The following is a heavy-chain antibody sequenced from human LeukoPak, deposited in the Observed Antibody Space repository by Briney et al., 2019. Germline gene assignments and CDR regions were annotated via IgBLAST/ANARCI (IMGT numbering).Heavy chain of an antibody. Sequence: SETLSLTCTVSGGSISSYYWSWIRQPPGKGLEWIGYIYYSRSTNYNPSLKSRVTISVDTSKNQFSLKLSSVTAADTAVYYCARVTYYDFWSGYVTDAFDIWGQGTMVTVSS. J-gene: IGHJ3*02. D-gene: IGHD3-3*01. CDR2: IYYSRST. CDR3: ARVTYYDFWSGYVTDAFDI. CDR1: GGSISSYY. V-gene: IGHV4-59*01.